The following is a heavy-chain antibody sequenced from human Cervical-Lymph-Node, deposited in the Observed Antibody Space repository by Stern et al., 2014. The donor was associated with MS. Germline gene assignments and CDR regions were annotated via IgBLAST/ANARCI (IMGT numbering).Heavy chain of an antibody. J-gene: IGHJ5*02. CDR2: IYTSGNT. CDR1: GGSISSGNSY. V-gene: IGHV4-61*02. D-gene: IGHD6-19*01. Sequence: QVQLQESGPGLVKPSQTLSLTCTVSGGSISSGNSYWSWIRQPAGRGLEWIGRIYTSGNTKYNPSLKSRVTISVDTSKTQFSLRLSSVTAADTAVYYCAKETVAADNNWFDPWGQGTLVTVSS. CDR3: AKETVAADNNWFDP.